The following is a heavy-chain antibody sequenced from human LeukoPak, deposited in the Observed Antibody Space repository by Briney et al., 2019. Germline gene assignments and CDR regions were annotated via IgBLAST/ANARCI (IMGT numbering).Heavy chain of an antibody. J-gene: IGHJ6*03. Sequence: ASVKVSCKASGYTLTGYYMHWVRQAPGQGLEWMGWINPNSGGTNYAQKFQGRVTMSRDTSISTAYMELSRLRSDDTAVYYCARLYSGYGNYYYYMDVWGKGTTVTVSS. CDR3: ARLYSGYGNYYYYMDV. CDR1: GYTLTGYY. D-gene: IGHD5-12*01. V-gene: IGHV1-2*02. CDR2: INPNSGGT.